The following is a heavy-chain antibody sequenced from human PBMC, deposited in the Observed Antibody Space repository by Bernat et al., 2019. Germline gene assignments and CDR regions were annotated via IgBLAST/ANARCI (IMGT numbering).Heavy chain of an antibody. CDR1: GGSISSSSYY. V-gene: IGHV4-39*01. Sequence: QLQLQESGPGLVKPSETLSLTCTVSGGSISSSSYYWGWIRQPPGKGLEWIGSIYYSGSTYYNPSLKSRVTISVDTSKNQFSLKLSSVTAADTAVYYCARQRDYDFWSGPGGHYYYYYMDVWGKGTTVTVSS. CDR2: IYYSGST. J-gene: IGHJ6*03. D-gene: IGHD3-3*01. CDR3: ARQRDYDFWSGPGGHYYYYYMDV.